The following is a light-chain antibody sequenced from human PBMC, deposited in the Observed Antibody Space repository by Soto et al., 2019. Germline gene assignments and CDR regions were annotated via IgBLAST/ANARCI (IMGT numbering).Light chain of an antibody. V-gene: IGKV1D-12*01. J-gene: IGKJ1*01. Sequence: DIQMTQSPSSVSASVGDRVTITCRASQAISTWLAWYQQKPGKAPKLLIYAASNLQTGVPSRFSGCGSGTDFTLTISSLQPEDFANYYCQQANSFPRTFGQRTKVEIK. CDR1: QAISTW. CDR3: QQANSFPRT. CDR2: AAS.